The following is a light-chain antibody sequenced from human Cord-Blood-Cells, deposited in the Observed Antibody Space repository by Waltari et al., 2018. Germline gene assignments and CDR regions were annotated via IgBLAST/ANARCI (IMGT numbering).Light chain of an antibody. V-gene: IGKV2-28*01. J-gene: IGKJ4*01. CDR3: QQRSNWPIT. Sequence: DIVMTQSPLSLPVTPGEPASISCRSSQSLLHSNGYNYLDWYLQKPGQSPQLLIYLGSNRASGVPDRFSGSGSGTDFTLTISSLEPEDFAVYYCQQRSNWPITFGGGTKVEIK. CDR1: QSLLHSNGYNY. CDR2: LGS.